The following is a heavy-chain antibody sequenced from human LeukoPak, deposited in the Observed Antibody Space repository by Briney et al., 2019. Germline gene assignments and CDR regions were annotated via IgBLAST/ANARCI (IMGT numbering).Heavy chain of an antibody. CDR2: ISSSSSYI. V-gene: IGHV3-21*04. Sequence: PGGSLRLSCAASGFTFSSYSMNWVRQAPGKGLEWVSSISSSSSYIYYADSVKGRFTISRDNSKNTLYLQMNSLRAEDTAVYYCAREYSSSSEYYYGMDVWGQGTTVTVSS. CDR3: AREYSSSSEYYYGMDV. J-gene: IGHJ6*02. D-gene: IGHD6-6*01. CDR1: GFTFSSYS.